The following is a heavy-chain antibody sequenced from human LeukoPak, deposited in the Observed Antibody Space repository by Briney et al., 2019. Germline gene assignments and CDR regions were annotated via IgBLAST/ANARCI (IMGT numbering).Heavy chain of an antibody. D-gene: IGHD3-16*01. J-gene: IGHJ6*03. CDR1: GFTLRGDS. CDR2: ISSSSSYI. Sequence: PGGSLRLSCAASGFTLRGDSMNWVCDAPGEGVESVSSISSSSSYIYYADSVKGRFTISRDNAKNSLYLQMNSVRAEDTAVYYCARYGGAYYYYYMDFWGKGTMVTVSS. CDR3: ARYGGAYYYYYMDF. V-gene: IGHV3-21*01.